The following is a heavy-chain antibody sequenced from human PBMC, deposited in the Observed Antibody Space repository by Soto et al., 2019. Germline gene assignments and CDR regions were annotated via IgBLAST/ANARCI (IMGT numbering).Heavy chain of an antibody. CDR2: IYYSGST. D-gene: IGHD5-18*01. V-gene: IGHV4-59*01. CDR3: AREGGVRGYSYGYPWFDP. CDR1: GGTISSYY. J-gene: IGHJ5*02. Sequence: SETQSLTCTVSGGTISSYYWSWIRQPPGKGLEWIGYIYYSGSTNYNPSLKSRVTISVDTSKNQFSLKLSSVTAADTAVYYCAREGGVRGYSYGYPWFDPWGQGTLVTVSS.